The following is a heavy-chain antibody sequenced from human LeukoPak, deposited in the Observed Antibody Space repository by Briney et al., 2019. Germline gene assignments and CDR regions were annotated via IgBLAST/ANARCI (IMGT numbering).Heavy chain of an antibody. CDR1: GFTFSSYE. CDR3: ARSRHGGWDSFDY. Sequence: PGGPLRLSCAVSGFTFSSYEMNWVRQAPGKGLEWVSHISSSGSTIYYADSVKGRFTISRDNAKNSLYLQMNSLRAEDTAVYYCARSRHGGWDSFDYWGQGTLVTVSS. V-gene: IGHV3-48*03. D-gene: IGHD6-19*01. J-gene: IGHJ4*02. CDR2: ISSSGSTI.